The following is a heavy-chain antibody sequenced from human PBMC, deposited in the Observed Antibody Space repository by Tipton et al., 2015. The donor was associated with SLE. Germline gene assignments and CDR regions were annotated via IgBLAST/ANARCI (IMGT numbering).Heavy chain of an antibody. CDR2: ISSSSSYI. CDR1: GFTFSSYE. D-gene: IGHD2-21*01. Sequence: SLRLSCAASGFTFSSYEMNWVRQAPGKGLEWVSSISSSSSYIYYADSVKGRFTISRDNAKNSLYLQMNSLRAEDTAVYYCARSRGYFDAFDIWGQGTMVTVSS. CDR3: ARSRGYFDAFDI. J-gene: IGHJ3*02. V-gene: IGHV3-21*01.